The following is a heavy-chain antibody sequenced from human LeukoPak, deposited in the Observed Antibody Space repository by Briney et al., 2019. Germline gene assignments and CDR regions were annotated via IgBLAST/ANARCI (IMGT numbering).Heavy chain of an antibody. J-gene: IGHJ4*02. V-gene: IGHV3-23*01. CDR2: ISGSGGST. CDR1: GFTFTSYS. D-gene: IGHD3-22*01. CDR3: AKRPNYYDSSGSGYYFDY. Sequence: GGSLRLSCAASGFTFTSYSMSWVRQAPGKGLEWVSAISGSGGSTYYADSVKGRFTISRGNSKNTLYLQMNSLRAEDTAVYYCAKRPNYYDSSGSGYYFDYWGQGTLVTVSS.